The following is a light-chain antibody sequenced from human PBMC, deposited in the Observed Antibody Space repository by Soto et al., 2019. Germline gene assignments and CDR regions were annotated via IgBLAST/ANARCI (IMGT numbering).Light chain of an antibody. V-gene: IGKV3-20*01. Sequence: EIVLTQSPGTLSLSPGERATLSCRASQSVSSSYLAWYQQKPGQAPRLLLYGASSRATGIPDRFSGSGSGTDFTLTISRLEPEDFAVYYCQQYGSSGWTFGQVTKVEIK. J-gene: IGKJ1*01. CDR2: GAS. CDR3: QQYGSSGWT. CDR1: QSVSSSY.